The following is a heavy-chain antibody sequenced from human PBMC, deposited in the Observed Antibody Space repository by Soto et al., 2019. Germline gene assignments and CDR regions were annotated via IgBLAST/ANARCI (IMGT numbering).Heavy chain of an antibody. CDR3: AKGVVREPAYFDY. CDR2: ISYDGTNE. D-gene: IGHD3-10*01. V-gene: IGHV3-30*18. J-gene: IGHJ4*02. Sequence: XGSLRVSFTVSGFTFSAFSMDWVRQAPGKGLEWVALISYDGTNEDYAESVRGRFTISRDNSKNTLYLDMNSLSAEDSAVYFCAKGVVREPAYFDYWGQGTLVTVSS. CDR1: GFTFSAFS.